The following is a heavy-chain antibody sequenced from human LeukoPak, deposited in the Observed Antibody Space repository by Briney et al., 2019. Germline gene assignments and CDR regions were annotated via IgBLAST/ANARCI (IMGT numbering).Heavy chain of an antibody. D-gene: IGHD6-19*01. V-gene: IGHV4-59*11. CDR1: GASISSPF. CDR3: ARSSAVAGPVGYFDL. J-gene: IGHJ2*01. CDR2: IYYGGDT. Sequence: SETLSLTCTVSGASISSPFWTWIRQSPERGLEWIGYIYYGGDTSYNPSLKSRVTISVDTSKNQFSLKLSSVTAADTAVYYCARSSAVAGPVGYFDLWGRGTLVTVSS.